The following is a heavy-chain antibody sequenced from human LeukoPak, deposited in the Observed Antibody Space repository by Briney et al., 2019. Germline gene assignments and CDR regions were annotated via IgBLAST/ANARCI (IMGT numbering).Heavy chain of an antibody. CDR1: GFTFSDYY. J-gene: IGHJ6*03. D-gene: IGHD5-24*01. CDR2: ISSSGSTI. CDR3: ARDHVGMATIFYYYYYMDV. V-gene: IGHV3-11*04. Sequence: GGSLRLSCAASGFTFSDYYMSWIRQAPGKGLEWVSYISSSGSTIYYADSVKGRFTIPRDNAKNSLYLQMNSLRAEDTAVYYCARDHVGMATIFYYYYYMDVWGKGTTVTVSS.